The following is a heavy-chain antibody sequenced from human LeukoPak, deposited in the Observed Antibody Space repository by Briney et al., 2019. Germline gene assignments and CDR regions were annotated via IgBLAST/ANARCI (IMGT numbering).Heavy chain of an antibody. J-gene: IGHJ5*02. CDR3: TTDTFYMKGHDP. Sequence: NTGGSLRLSCAASGFNFDNAWMYWVRQAPGKGLERVGRIKSKIDGGAIDYATPVKGRFTMSRDDSKKTLYLQMNSLKTEDTARYYCTTDTFYMKGHDPWGQGTLVIVSS. CDR2: IKSKIDGGAI. D-gene: IGHD2/OR15-2a*01. CDR1: GFNFDNAW. V-gene: IGHV3-15*07.